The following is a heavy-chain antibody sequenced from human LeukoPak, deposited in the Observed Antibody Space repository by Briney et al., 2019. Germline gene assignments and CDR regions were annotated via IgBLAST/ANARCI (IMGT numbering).Heavy chain of an antibody. CDR2: INSDGSST. Sequence: GGSLRLSCAASGFTFSSYWLHWVRQAPGKGLVWVSRINSDGSSTSYADSVKGRFTISRDNAKNTLYLQMNSLRADDTAVYYCARALAVAGTGGFDPWGQGTLVTVSS. D-gene: IGHD6-19*01. V-gene: IGHV3-74*01. J-gene: IGHJ5*02. CDR1: GFTFSSYW. CDR3: ARALAVAGTGGFDP.